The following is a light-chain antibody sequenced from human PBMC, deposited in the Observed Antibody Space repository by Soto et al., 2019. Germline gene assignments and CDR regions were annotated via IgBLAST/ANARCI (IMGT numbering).Light chain of an antibody. CDR3: QQYKNYSR. V-gene: IGKV1-5*01. CDR2: DAS. J-gene: IGKJ1*01. Sequence: EIQMTETPYTLAASVGEKITITCRASQSISNWLAWYQQKPGKVPKLLIYDASILQSGVPLRFSGSGFGTEFTLTISSLQPDDFATYFCQQYKNYSRFGQGTKVDIK. CDR1: QSISNW.